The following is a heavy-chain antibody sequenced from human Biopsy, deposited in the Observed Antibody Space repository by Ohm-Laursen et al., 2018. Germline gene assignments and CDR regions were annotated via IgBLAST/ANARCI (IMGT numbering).Heavy chain of an antibody. D-gene: IGHD2-2*01. Sequence: GSLRLSCAAAGFSFTSYTMNWVRQVPGKGLEWVSSITSRSGYKYYADSVKGRFTISRDNAKNSLYLQMNSLRAEDTAVYYCARTRLSIVIKPAAVVFDNWGQGTLVTVSS. V-gene: IGHV3-21*04. CDR3: ARTRLSIVIKPAAVVFDN. J-gene: IGHJ4*02. CDR2: ITSRSGYK. CDR1: GFSFTSYT.